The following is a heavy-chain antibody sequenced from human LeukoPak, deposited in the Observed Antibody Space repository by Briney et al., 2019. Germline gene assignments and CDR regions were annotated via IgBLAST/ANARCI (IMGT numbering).Heavy chain of an antibody. V-gene: IGHV3-11*04. D-gene: IGHD5-18*01. Sequence: GGSLRLSCAASGFTFSDHYMSWIRQAPGKGLEWVSYISSSGSTIYYADSVKGRFTISRDNAKNSLYLQMNSLRAEDTAVYYCATQRGYSYGLFDYWGQGTLVTVSS. CDR2: ISSSGSTI. J-gene: IGHJ4*02. CDR3: ATQRGYSYGLFDY. CDR1: GFTFSDHY.